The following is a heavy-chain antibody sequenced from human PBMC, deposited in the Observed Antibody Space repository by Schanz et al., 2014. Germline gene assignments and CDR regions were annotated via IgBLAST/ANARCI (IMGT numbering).Heavy chain of an antibody. Sequence: EVQLVESGGGLVQPGGSLRLSCAASGFTSSNNWMHWFRQGPGKGLSWVARIDGEGSDTRYADSVKGRFTISRDNARNTVSLQMNSLRADDTATYYCVKTDAGWRFDYWGQGTLVIVSS. V-gene: IGHV3-74*02. J-gene: IGHJ4*02. CDR3: VKTDAGWRFDY. CDR2: IDGEGSDT. D-gene: IGHD6-19*01. CDR1: GFTSSNNW.